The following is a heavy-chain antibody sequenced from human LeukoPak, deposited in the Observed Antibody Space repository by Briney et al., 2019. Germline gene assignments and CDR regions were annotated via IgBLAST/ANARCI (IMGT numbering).Heavy chain of an antibody. CDR3: AKDLRYYYDSSGPTGADY. CDR2: ISYDGSNK. J-gene: IGHJ4*02. CDR1: GFTFSSYG. D-gene: IGHD3-22*01. V-gene: IGHV3-30*18. Sequence: GGSLRLSCAASGFTFSSYGMHWVRQAPGKGLEWVAVISYDGSNKYYADSVKGRFTISGDNSKNTLYLQMNSLRAEDTAVYYCAKDLRYYYDSSGPTGADYWGQGTLVTVSS.